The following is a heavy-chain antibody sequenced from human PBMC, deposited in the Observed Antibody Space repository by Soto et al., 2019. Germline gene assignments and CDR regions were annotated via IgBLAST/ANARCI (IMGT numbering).Heavy chain of an antibody. CDR1: GYTFESYG. CDR2: RSPYNGDT. J-gene: IGHJ6*02. CDR3: ARDVLGYSCGAPPYYHHAMDV. Sequence: QVQLVQSGDEVKKPGASVRVSCKISGYTFESYGISWVRQAPGQGLEWMGWRSPYNGDTKYAQSLPGGGTISTDTTNNIAYMDLRRLTPDDTALYYCARDVLGYSCGAPPYYHHAMDVWGQGTTVTV. D-gene: IGHD6-19*01. V-gene: IGHV1-18*01.